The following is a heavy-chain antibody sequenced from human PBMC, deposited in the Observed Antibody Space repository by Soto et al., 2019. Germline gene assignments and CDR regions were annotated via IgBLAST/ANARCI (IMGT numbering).Heavy chain of an antibody. D-gene: IGHD2-21*01. CDR3: ATWAIAVGGEGF. CDR2: ISSAGDLI. CDR1: GFTVSDYS. J-gene: IGHJ4*02. V-gene: IGHV3-48*02. Sequence: GALRLSCTASGFTVSDYSVNWVRQAPGKGLEWISYISSAGDLILYADSVKGRFTIARDIAKNSLYLQMDSLRDEDSAVYYCATWAIAVGGEGFWGQGTLVTVSS.